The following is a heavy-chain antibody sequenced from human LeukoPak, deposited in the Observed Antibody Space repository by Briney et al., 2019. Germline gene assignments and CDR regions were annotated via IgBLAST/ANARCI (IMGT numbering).Heavy chain of an antibody. J-gene: IGHJ5*02. Sequence: TSETLSLTCTVSGCSISRDNYQWSWIRQPPGKGLEWSGYINYSGSTYYSPSLKSRVTISVDTSKNQFSLKLSSVTAADTAMYYCARYGSGSTWFDPWGQGTLVTVSS. CDR2: INYSGST. D-gene: IGHD3-10*01. CDR1: GCSISRDNYQ. CDR3: ARYGSGSTWFDP. V-gene: IGHV4-30-4*01.